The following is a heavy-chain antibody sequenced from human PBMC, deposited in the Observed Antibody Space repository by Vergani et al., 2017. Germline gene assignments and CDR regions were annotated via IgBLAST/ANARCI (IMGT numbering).Heavy chain of an antibody. J-gene: IGHJ4*02. D-gene: IGHD1-7*01. CDR1: GFTFSSYS. Sequence: EVQLVESGGGLVKPGGSLRLSCAASGFTFSSYSMNWVRQAPGKGLEWVSSISSSSSYIYYADSVKGRFTISRDNAKNSLYLQMNSLRAEDTAVYYCAREEDNWNYGSDYWGQGTLVTVSS. CDR3: AREEDNWNYGSDY. CDR2: ISSSSSYI. V-gene: IGHV3-21*01.